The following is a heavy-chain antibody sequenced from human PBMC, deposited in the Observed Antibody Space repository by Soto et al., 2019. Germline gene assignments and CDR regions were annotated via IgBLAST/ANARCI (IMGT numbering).Heavy chain of an antibody. CDR1: GFTFSSYS. D-gene: IGHD1-7*01. Sequence: EVQLVESGGGLGQPGGSLRLSCVASGFTFSSYSMGWVRQAPGKGLEWVANIKEDGSEENYVDSVKGRFIISRDNARNSLSLQMNSLRAEDTAMYYCARAWTYARCWGRGTLVTVSS. CDR3: ARAWTYARC. J-gene: IGHJ4*02. V-gene: IGHV3-7*04. CDR2: IKEDGSEE.